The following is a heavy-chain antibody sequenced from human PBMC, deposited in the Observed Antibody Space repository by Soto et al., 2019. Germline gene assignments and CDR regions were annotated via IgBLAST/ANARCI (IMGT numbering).Heavy chain of an antibody. J-gene: IGHJ4*02. CDR2: INPNSGGT. V-gene: IGHV1-2*02. CDR3: ARADSSGYSEFDY. D-gene: IGHD3-22*01. CDR1: GYTFTGYY. Sequence: ASVKVSCKASGYTFTGYYMHWVREAPGQGLEWMGWINPNSGGTNYAQKFQGRVTMTRDTSISTAYMELSRLRSDDTAVYYCARADSSGYSEFDYWGQGTLVTVSS.